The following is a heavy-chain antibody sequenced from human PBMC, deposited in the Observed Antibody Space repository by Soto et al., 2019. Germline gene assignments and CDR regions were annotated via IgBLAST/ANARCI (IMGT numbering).Heavy chain of an antibody. CDR3: AAGYTIGLDAFDV. Sequence: GESLQIAFRGSGYTFHNYWIGWVRQMPGKGLDWMGMIYPNVSDTRYSPSFQGQVTISTDKSITTAYLQWSSLNASDNAMYYCAAGYTIGLDAFDVWGQGTMVTV. CDR2: IYPNVSDT. D-gene: IGHD6-19*01. CDR1: GYTFHNYW. J-gene: IGHJ3*01. V-gene: IGHV5-51*01.